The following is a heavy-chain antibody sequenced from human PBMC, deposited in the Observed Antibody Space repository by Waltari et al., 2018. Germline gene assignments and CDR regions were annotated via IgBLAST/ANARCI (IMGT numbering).Heavy chain of an antibody. D-gene: IGHD5-12*01. CDR2: ISSSSSYI. V-gene: IGHV3-21*01. CDR1: GFTFSSYS. CDR3: ARDPSGYGDYYYMDV. Sequence: EVQLVESGGGLVKPGGSLRLSCAASGFTFSSYSMNWVRQAKGKGLEWVSSISSSSSYIYYADSVKGRFTISRDNAKNSLYLQMNSLRAEDTAVYYCARDPSGYGDYYYMDVWGKGTTVTVSS. J-gene: IGHJ6*03.